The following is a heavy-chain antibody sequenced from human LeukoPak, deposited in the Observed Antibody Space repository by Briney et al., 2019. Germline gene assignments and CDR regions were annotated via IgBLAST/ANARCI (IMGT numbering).Heavy chain of an antibody. CDR3: ARDEIRIAAAGSYFDY. CDR1: GFTFSSYA. Sequence: GGSLRLSCAASGFTFSSYAMHWVRQAPGKGLEWVAVISYDGSNKYYADSVKGRFTISRDNSKNTLYLQMNSLRAEDTAVYYCARDEIRIAAAGSYFDYWGQGTLVTVSS. V-gene: IGHV3-30*04. D-gene: IGHD6-13*01. CDR2: ISYDGSNK. J-gene: IGHJ4*02.